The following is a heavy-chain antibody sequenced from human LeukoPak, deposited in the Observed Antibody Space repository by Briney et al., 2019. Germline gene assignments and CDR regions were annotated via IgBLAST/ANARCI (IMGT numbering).Heavy chain of an antibody. Sequence: SETLSLTCTVSGGSISSSSYYWGWIRQPPGKGPEWIGSIYYSGSTYYNPSLKSRVTIFVDTSKNQFSLKLSSVTAADTAVYYCARSNYRDDYWGQGTLVTVSS. CDR1: GGSISSSSYY. J-gene: IGHJ4*02. CDR3: ARSNYRDDY. D-gene: IGHD4-11*01. V-gene: IGHV4-39*01. CDR2: IYYSGST.